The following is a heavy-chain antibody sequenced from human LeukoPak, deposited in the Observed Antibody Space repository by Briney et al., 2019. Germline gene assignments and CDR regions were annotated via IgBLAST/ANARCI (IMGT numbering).Heavy chain of an antibody. V-gene: IGHV3-15*07. D-gene: IGHD4-17*01. CDR2: IKSKTDGGTT. J-gene: IGHJ3*02. Sequence: GGSLRLSCAASGLTVSSYSMNWVRQAPGKGLEWVGRIKSKTDGGTTDYAAPVKGRFTISRDDSKNTLYLQMNSLKTEDTAVYYCTTYGDYDAFDIWGQGTMVTVSS. CDR3: TTYGDYDAFDI. CDR1: GLTVSSYS.